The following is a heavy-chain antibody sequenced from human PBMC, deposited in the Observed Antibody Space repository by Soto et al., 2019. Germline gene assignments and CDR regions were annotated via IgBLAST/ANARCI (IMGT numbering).Heavy chain of an antibody. D-gene: IGHD2-15*01. CDR2: VNHAGGT. J-gene: IGHJ4*02. V-gene: IGHV4-34*01. CDR3: ARRGRYGGRSYTG. Sequence: QMHIQQWGAGLLKPSETLSLTCAVSGGSFNDFYWNWVRQPPGEGLEWIGEVNHAGGTDYNPSLKSRVTISEDRSKNQLSLRLKSVTVADTATYDCARRGRYGGRSYTGWGQGTLVTVSS. CDR1: GGSFNDFY.